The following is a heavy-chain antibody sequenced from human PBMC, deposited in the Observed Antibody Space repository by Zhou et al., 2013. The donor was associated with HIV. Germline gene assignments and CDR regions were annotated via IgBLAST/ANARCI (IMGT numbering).Heavy chain of an antibody. V-gene: IGHV1-3*01. CDR2: INPGNGKT. CDR1: GYTFTNYA. CDR3: ARNQGFCRGGKCSLSSFDL. Sequence: QVQLVQSGAEVKKPGASVKVSCKASGYTFTNYAIHWVRQAPGHRLEWMGWINPGNGKTSSPQVFQGRIRIDRDISANTSYMELSGLTSDDTAVYYCARNQGFCRGGKCSLSSFDLWGQGDTGHRLF. D-gene: IGHD3-3*01. J-gene: IGHJ3*01.